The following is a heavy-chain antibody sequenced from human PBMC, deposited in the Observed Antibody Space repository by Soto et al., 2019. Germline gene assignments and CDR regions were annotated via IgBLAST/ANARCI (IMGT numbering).Heavy chain of an antibody. CDR2: ISAYNGNT. CDR3: ARDTPPTDY. CDR1: GYTFTSYY. V-gene: IGHV1-18*01. Sequence: QVQLVQSGAEVKKPGASVKVSCKASGYTFTSYYISWVRQAPGQGLEWMGWISAYNGNTNYAQKLQGRVNLTTDTSRSTAYMELRSMRSDETAVYDCARDTPPTDYWGQGTLVTVSS. J-gene: IGHJ4*02.